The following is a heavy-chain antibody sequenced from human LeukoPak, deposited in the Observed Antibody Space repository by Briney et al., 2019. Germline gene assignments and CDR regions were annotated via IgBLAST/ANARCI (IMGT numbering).Heavy chain of an antibody. Sequence: ASVKVSCKASGYTFTSYGISWVRQAPGQGLEWMGWISAYNGNTNYAQKLQGRITMTTDTSTSTAYMELRSLRSDDTAVYYCARAYCSSTSCPPTKYWGQGTLVTVSS. CDR2: ISAYNGNT. CDR3: ARAYCSSTSCPPTKY. D-gene: IGHD2-2*01. V-gene: IGHV1-18*01. J-gene: IGHJ4*02. CDR1: GYTFTSYG.